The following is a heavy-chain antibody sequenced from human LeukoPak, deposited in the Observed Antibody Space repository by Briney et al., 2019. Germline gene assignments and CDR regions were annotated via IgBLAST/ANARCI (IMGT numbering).Heavy chain of an antibody. CDR2: INPSGGST. CDR3: AREGYSGSSIYYFDY. J-gene: IGHJ4*02. D-gene: IGHD1-26*01. Sequence: ASVKVSCKASGYTFTSYYMHWVRQAPGQGLKWMGIINPSGGSTSYAQKFQGRVTMTRDTSTSTVYMELSSLRSEDTAVYYCAREGYSGSSIYYFDYWGQGTLVTVSS. V-gene: IGHV1-46*01. CDR1: GYTFTSYY.